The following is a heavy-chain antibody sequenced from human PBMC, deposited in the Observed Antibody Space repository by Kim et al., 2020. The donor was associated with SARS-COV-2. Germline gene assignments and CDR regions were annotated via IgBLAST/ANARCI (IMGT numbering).Heavy chain of an antibody. J-gene: IGHJ4*02. Sequence: SETLSLTCTVSGYSISSGYYWGWIRQPPGKGLEWIGSIYHSGSTYYNPSLKSRVTISVDTSKNQFSLKLSSVTAADTAVYYCARRAVHLEERRRGDYWGQGTLVTVSS. CDR1: GYSISSGYY. CDR2: IYHSGST. V-gene: IGHV4-38-2*02. CDR3: ARRAVHLEERRRGDY. D-gene: IGHD3-16*01.